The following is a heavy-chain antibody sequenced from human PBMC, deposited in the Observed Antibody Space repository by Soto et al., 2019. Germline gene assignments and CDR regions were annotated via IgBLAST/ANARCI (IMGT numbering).Heavy chain of an antibody. CDR3: ARDKDRAQLGGNYYYMMDV. J-gene: IGHJ6*04. D-gene: IGHD3-3*02. CDR1: GGTFSTSA. V-gene: IGHV1-69*12. CDR2: IMPIFRKA. Sequence: QVQVVQSGAEVKKPGSSVKVSCKTSGGTFSTSAISWVRQAPGQGLEWMGGIMPIFRKAAYAQRFQGRVTITADESAGTAYLELRSLTSEDTAIYYCARDKDRAQLGGNYYYMMDVWGKGTTVTVTS.